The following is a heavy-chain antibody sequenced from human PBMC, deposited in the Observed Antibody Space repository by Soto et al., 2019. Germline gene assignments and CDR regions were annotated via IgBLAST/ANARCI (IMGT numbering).Heavy chain of an antibody. CDR2: IIPIFGTA. CDR3: VFNHLQGLRGVITYFDY. J-gene: IGHJ4*02. V-gene: IGHV1-69*13. Sequence: SVKVSCKASGGTFSSYAISWVRQAPGQGLEWMGGIIPIFGTANYAQKFQGRVTITADESTSTAYMELSSLRSEDTAVYYCVFNHLQGLRGVITYFDYWGQGTLVTVSS. D-gene: IGHD3-10*01. CDR1: GGTFSSYA.